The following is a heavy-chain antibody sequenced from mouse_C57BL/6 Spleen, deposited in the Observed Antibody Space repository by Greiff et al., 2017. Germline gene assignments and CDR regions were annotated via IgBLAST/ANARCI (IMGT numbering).Heavy chain of an antibody. J-gene: IGHJ2*01. Sequence: EVKLVESGGGLVKPGGSLKLSCAASGFTFSDYGMHWVRQAPEKGLEWVAYISSGSSTIYYADTVKGRFTISRDNAKNTLFLQMTSLRCEDTAMYYCARPADYDYFDYWGKGTTLTVSS. CDR1: GFTFSDYG. CDR3: ARPADYDYFDY. D-gene: IGHD2-4*01. V-gene: IGHV5-17*01. CDR2: ISSGSSTI.